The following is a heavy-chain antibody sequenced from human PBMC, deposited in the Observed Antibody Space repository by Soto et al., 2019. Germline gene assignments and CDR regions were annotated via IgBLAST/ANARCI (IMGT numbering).Heavy chain of an antibody. J-gene: IGHJ5*02. Sequence: ASVKVSCKASGYTFTSYDINWVRQATGQGLEWMGWMNPNSGNTGYAQKFQGRVTMTRNTSISTAYMELSSLRSEDTAVYYCARGPIYCSSTSCYVFRFDPWGQGTLVTVS. V-gene: IGHV1-8*01. D-gene: IGHD2-2*01. CDR3: ARGPIYCSSTSCYVFRFDP. CDR1: GYTFTSYD. CDR2: MNPNSGNT.